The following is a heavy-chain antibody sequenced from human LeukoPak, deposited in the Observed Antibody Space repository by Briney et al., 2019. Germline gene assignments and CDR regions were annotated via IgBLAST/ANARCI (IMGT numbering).Heavy chain of an antibody. Sequence: GASLQISCKGSGSSFTSYWIGWVRQLPGKGLEWMGIIYPGDSDTRYSPSFQGQVTISADKSISTDYLQWSSLKASDTAMYYCARHAGITGTISREGYYYYMDVWGKGTTVTVSS. D-gene: IGHD1-7*01. V-gene: IGHV5-51*01. J-gene: IGHJ6*03. CDR1: GSSFTSYW. CDR3: ARHAGITGTISREGYYYYMDV. CDR2: IYPGDSDT.